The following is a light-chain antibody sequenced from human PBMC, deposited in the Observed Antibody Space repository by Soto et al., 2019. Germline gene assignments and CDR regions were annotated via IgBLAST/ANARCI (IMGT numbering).Light chain of an antibody. Sequence: EIVLTQSPGTLSLSPGERATLSCRASQSVSSSYLAWYQQKPGQAPRLLIYGASSRATGIPDRISGSGSATDYTLTISRLEPEDFAVYYCQQYGSSSFTFGPGTKVDIK. CDR2: GAS. CDR1: QSVSSSY. J-gene: IGKJ3*01. V-gene: IGKV3-20*01. CDR3: QQYGSSSFT.